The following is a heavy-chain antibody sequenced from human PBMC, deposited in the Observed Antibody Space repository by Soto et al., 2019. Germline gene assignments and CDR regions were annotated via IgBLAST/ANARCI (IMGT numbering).Heavy chain of an antibody. J-gene: IGHJ4*02. CDR3: ARGYSGYDNAIDY. Sequence: EVQLVESGGGLIQPGGSLRLSCAASGFIVSSNYVSWVRQAPGKGLEWVSIMYSGGSTYYADSVKGRFTISRDNSKNTLYLQMNSLRPEDTAVYYCARGYSGYDNAIDYWGQGTLVTVSS. CDR2: MYSGGST. D-gene: IGHD5-12*01. CDR1: GFIVSSNY. V-gene: IGHV3-53*01.